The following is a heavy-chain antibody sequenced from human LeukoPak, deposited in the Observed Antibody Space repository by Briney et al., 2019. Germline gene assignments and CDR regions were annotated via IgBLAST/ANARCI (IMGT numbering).Heavy chain of an antibody. V-gene: IGHV1-69*05. D-gene: IGHD5-24*01. CDR2: IIPIFGTA. Sequence: SVKVSCKASGGTFSSYAISWVRQAPGQGLEWMGGIIPIFGTANYAQKFQGRVTISTDESTSTAYMELSSLRSEDTAVYYCARGLFGRDGYNDAFDIWGQGTMVTVSS. CDR1: GGTFSSYA. J-gene: IGHJ3*02. CDR3: ARGLFGRDGYNDAFDI.